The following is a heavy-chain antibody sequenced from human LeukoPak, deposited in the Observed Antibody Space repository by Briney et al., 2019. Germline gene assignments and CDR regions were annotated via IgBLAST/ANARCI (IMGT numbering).Heavy chain of an antibody. CDR1: GFTFSSYS. CDR3: AADVRGEPSVDC. CDR2: ISSSSSTI. Sequence: GGSLRLSCAASGFTFSSYSMNWVRQAPGKGLEWVSYISSSSSTIYYADSVKGRFTISRDSSKNSLYLQMNSLRAEDTAVYYCAADVRGEPSVDCWGQGTLVTVSS. V-gene: IGHV3-48*04. D-gene: IGHD3-10*02. J-gene: IGHJ4*02.